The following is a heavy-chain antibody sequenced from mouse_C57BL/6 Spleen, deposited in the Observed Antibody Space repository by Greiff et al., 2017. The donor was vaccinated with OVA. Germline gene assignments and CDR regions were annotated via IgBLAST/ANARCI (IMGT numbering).Heavy chain of an antibody. D-gene: IGHD1-1*01. CDR3: ARRAGSSYYAMDY. CDR2: IDPSDSYT. CDR1: GYTFTSYW. Sequence: QVQLQQPGAELVMPGASVKLSCKASGYTFTSYWMHWVKQRPGQGLEWIGEIDPSDSYTNYNQKFKGKSTLTVDKSSSTAYMQLSSLTSEDSAVYYCARRAGSSYYAMDYWGQGTSVTVSS. J-gene: IGHJ4*01. V-gene: IGHV1-69*01.